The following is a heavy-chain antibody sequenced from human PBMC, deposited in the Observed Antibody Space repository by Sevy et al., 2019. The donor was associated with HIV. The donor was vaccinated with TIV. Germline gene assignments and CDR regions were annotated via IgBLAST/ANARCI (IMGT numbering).Heavy chain of an antibody. D-gene: IGHD6-19*01. CDR3: ARPHMAVAGREGEDY. J-gene: IGHJ4*02. CDR2: INPNSGGT. V-gene: IGHV1-2*06. CDR1: GYTFTGYY. Sequence: ASVKVSCKASGYTFTGYYMHWVRQAPGQGLEWMGRINPNSGGTNYAQKFQGRVTMTRDTSISTAYMELSRLRSDDTAGYYCARPHMAVAGREGEDYWGQGTLVTVSS.